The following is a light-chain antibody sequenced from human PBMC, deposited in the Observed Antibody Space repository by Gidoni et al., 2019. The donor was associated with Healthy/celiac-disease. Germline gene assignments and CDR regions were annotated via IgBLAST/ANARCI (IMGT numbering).Light chain of an antibody. CDR1: KLGDKY. J-gene: IGLJ2*01. CDR3: QAWDSSPVV. CDR2: QDS. Sequence: SYELTQPPSVSVAPGQTASITCSGDKLGDKYACWYQQKPGQSPVLVIYQDSKRPSGIPERFSGSNSGNTAPLTISGTQAMYEADYYCQAWDSSPVVFGGGTKLTVL. V-gene: IGLV3-1*01.